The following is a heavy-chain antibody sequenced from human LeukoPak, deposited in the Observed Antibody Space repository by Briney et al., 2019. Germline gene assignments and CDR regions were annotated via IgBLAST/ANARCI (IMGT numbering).Heavy chain of an antibody. CDR3: ARGCTSCYSPLDAFDI. CDR2: IYTSGST. D-gene: IGHD2-2*01. V-gene: IGHV4-61*02. J-gene: IGHJ3*02. CDR1: GGSISSGSYY. Sequence: SETLSLTCTVSGGSISSGSYYWSWIRQPAGKGLEWIVRIYTSGSTNYNPSLKSRVTISVDTSKNQFSLKLSSVTAADTAAYYCARGCTSCYSPLDAFDIWGQGTMVTVSS.